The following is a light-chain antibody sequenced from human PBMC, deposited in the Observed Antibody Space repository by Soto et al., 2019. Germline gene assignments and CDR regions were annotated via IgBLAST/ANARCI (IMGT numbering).Light chain of an antibody. CDR1: QTVSTY. CDR2: GAS. CDR3: HQYNTSPRT. V-gene: IGKV3D-15*01. Sequence: MTLSPSSLSASVGDRVTISCRASQTVSTYLHWYRQIPGQAPRLLIYGASSRATGIPDRFSGSGSGTDFNLTISRLEPEDFAVYYCHQYNTSPRTFGQGTKVDIK. J-gene: IGKJ1*01.